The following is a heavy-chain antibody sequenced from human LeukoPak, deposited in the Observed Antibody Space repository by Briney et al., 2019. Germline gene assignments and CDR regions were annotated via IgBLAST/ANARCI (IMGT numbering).Heavy chain of an antibody. CDR2: INPNSGGT. CDR3: ARDHIPDYDILTGHFDY. Sequence: GASVKVSCKASGYTFTGYYMHWVRQAPGQGLEWMGRINPNSGGTNYAQKFQGRVTITRDTSASTAYMELSSLRSEDTAVYYCARDHIPDYDILTGHFDYWGQGTLVTVSS. CDR1: GYTFTGYY. V-gene: IGHV1-2*06. D-gene: IGHD3-9*01. J-gene: IGHJ4*02.